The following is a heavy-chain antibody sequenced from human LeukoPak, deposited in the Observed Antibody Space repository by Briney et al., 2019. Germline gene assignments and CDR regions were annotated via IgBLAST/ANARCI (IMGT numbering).Heavy chain of an antibody. CDR3: AREKKTEWTTGAFDM. D-gene: IGHD3-3*01. Sequence: PGGSLRLSCAASGFSFSSSTMNWVRQAPGRGLEWVSSISSSGSSIYYADSVKGRFTISRDNAKNSLYLQINSLRAEDTAVYYCAREKKTEWTTGAFDMWGQGTMVIVSS. CDR2: ISSSGSSI. CDR1: GFSFSSST. V-gene: IGHV3-21*01. J-gene: IGHJ3*02.